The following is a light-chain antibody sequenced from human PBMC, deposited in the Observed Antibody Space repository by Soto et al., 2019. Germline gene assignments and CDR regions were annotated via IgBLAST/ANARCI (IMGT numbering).Light chain of an antibody. V-gene: IGLV2-14*01. Sequence: QSALTQPAPVSGSPGQSITISCTGTSGDVGGYNSVSWYQQHPGKAPKLILYDVTDRPSGVSYRFSGSKSGNTASLTISGLQAADEADYFCSSFTSSMTNVFGSGTRSPS. CDR1: SGDVGGYNS. CDR2: DVT. CDR3: SSFTSSMTNV. J-gene: IGLJ1*01.